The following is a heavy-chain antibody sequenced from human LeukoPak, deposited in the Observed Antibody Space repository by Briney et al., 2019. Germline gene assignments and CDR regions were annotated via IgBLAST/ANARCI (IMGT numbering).Heavy chain of an antibody. D-gene: IGHD3-16*01. Sequence: SVKVSCKASGGTFSSYAISWVRQAPGQGLEWMGRIIPILGIANYAQKFQGRVTITADKSTSTAYMELSSLRSEDTAVYYRAPTAEAYTSWWKVWGQGTLVTVSS. V-gene: IGHV1-69*04. CDR1: GGTFSSYA. CDR3: APTAEAYTSWWKV. J-gene: IGHJ4*02. CDR2: IIPILGIA.